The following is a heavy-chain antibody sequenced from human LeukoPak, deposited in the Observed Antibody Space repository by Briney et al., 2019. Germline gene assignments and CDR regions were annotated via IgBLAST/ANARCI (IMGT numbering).Heavy chain of an antibody. CDR2: ISGNGGST. CDR3: AKNRWAARIIIDAFDI. Sequence: PGGSLRLSCAASGFTFSSYAMSWVRQAPGKRLEWVSSISGNGGSTYYAVSVQGRFTISRDNSKNTLYLQMNSLKVEDTAVYYCAKNRWAARIIIDAFDIWGQGTMVTVSS. J-gene: IGHJ3*02. V-gene: IGHV3-23*01. D-gene: IGHD6-6*01. CDR1: GFTFSSYA.